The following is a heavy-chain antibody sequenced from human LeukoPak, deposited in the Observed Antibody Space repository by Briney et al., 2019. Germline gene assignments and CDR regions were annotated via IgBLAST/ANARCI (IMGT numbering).Heavy chain of an antibody. J-gene: IGHJ4*02. D-gene: IGHD3-3*01. CDR2: IYPGDSDT. CDR3: ARKAYDFWSGYYFDY. V-gene: IGHV5-51*01. CDR1: GYSFTSYW. Sequence: GESLKISCKGSGYSFTSYWIGWVRQMPGKGLEWMGIIYPGDSDTRYSPSFQGQVTISADNSISTAYLQWSSLKASDTAMYYCARKAYDFWSGYYFDYWGQGTLVTVSS.